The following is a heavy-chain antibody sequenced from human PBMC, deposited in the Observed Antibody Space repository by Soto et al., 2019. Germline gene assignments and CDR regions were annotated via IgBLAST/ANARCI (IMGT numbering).Heavy chain of an antibody. D-gene: IGHD3-3*01. CDR3: ARIKSSDYDSIFDY. CDR1: GFSLSNPRMG. CDR2: IFSNDEK. Sequence: QVTLKESGPVLVKPTETLTLTCTVSGFSLSNPRMGVSWIRQPPGKALEWLAHIFSNDEKSYSTSLKSRLTISNDTSKSQVVLTMTNMDPVETATYYCARIKSSDYDSIFDYWGQGTLVTVAS. J-gene: IGHJ4*02. V-gene: IGHV2-26*01.